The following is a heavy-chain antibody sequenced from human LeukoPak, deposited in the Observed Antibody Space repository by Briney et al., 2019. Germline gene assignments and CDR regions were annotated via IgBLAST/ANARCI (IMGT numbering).Heavy chain of an antibody. D-gene: IGHD3-16*01. CDR2: IKQDESEK. V-gene: IGHV3-7*03. J-gene: IGHJ4*02. CDR1: GFTFSAYW. Sequence: GGSLRLSCAASGFTFSAYWMSWVRQAPGKGLEGVDNIKQDESEKYCVDSVKGRFTISRDNAKKSLYLQMNSLRAEDTAVYYCARDGGPFDSWGQGTLVTVSS. CDR3: ARDGGPFDS.